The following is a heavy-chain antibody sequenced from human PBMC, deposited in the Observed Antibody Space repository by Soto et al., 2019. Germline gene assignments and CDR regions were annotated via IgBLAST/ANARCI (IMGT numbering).Heavy chain of an antibody. CDR1: GFTFSSYS. D-gene: IGHD5-18*01. CDR2: TSSSSSYI. V-gene: IGHV3-21*01. Sequence: PGGSLRLSCAASGFTFSSYSMNWVRQAPGKGLEWVSSTSSSSSYIYYADSVKGRFTISRDNAKNSLYLQMNSLRAEDTAVYYCARDLRNVDTAMVRDFDYWGQGTLVTVSS. CDR3: ARDLRNVDTAMVRDFDY. J-gene: IGHJ4*02.